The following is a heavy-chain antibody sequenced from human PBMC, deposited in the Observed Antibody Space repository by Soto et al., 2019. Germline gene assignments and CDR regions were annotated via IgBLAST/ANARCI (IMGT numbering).Heavy chain of an antibody. CDR3: ARHIVLRFLELDPGTLNWFDP. CDR2: IYYSGST. CDR1: GGSISSSSYY. D-gene: IGHD3-3*01. Sequence: SETLSLTCTVSGGSISSSSYYWGWIRQPPGKGLEWIGSIYYSGSTYYNPSLKSRVTISVDTSKNQFSLKLSSVTAADTAVYYCARHIVLRFLELDPGTLNWFDPWGQGTLVTVSS. V-gene: IGHV4-39*01. J-gene: IGHJ5*02.